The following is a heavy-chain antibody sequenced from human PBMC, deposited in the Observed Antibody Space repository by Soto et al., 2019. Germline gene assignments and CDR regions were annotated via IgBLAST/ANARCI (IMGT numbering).Heavy chain of an antibody. CDR2: VYYTGST. J-gene: IGHJ4*01. CDR3: GRSVAVPGPHIDY. D-gene: IGHD6-19*01. Sequence: PSETRSCPCSVSGRPTCGSYWSWIRHSPGKGLEWLGHVYYTGSTNYSPSLRSRVSSSVDTSKNEISLRLSSVTAAHTPVYFCGRSVAVPGPHIDYWGDGNQVTV. V-gene: IGHV4-59*01. CDR1: GRPTCGSY.